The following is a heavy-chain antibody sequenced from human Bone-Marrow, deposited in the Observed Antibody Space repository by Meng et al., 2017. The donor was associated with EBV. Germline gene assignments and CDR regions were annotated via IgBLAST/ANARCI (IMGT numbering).Heavy chain of an antibody. V-gene: IGHV1-69*01. CDR2: LIPLSDAP. D-gene: IGHD3-10*01. Sequence: QVRGVQAGAGGKKPGSSVKVSCKTSGGTFRSDAISWVRQAPGQGLEWMGGLIPLSDAPHYAQKFQGRVTITADESTSTHYLDLSGLRAEDTAVYYCASESGRGFTPDYWGQGTLVTVSS. CDR1: GGTFRSDA. J-gene: IGHJ4*02. CDR3: ASESGRGFTPDY.